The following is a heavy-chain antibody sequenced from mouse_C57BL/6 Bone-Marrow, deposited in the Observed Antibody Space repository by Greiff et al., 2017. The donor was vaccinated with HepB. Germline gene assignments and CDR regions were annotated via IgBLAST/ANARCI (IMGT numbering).Heavy chain of an antibody. CDR1: GYTFTDYY. CDR3: ASSLYYYGSSYEGDDY. Sequence: VQLQQSGPVLVKPGASVKMSCKASGYTFTDYYMNWVKQSHGKSLEWIGVINPYNGGTSYNQKFKGKATLTVDKSSSTAYMELNSLTSEDSAVYYCASSLYYYGSSYEGDDYWGQGTTLTVSS. CDR2: INPYNGGT. D-gene: IGHD1-1*01. J-gene: IGHJ2*01. V-gene: IGHV1-19*01.